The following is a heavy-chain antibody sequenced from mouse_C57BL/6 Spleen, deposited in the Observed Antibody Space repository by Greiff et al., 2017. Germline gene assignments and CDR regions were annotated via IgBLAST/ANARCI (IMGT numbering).Heavy chain of an antibody. D-gene: IGHD1-1*01. CDR2: ISDGGSYT. CDR1: GFTFSSYA. Sequence: VQLKESGGGLVKPGGSLKLSCAASGFTFSSYAMSWVRQTPEKRLEWVATISDGGSYTYYPDNVKGRFTISRDNAKNNLYLQMSHLKSEDTAMYYCARSDTTVSYWGQGTTLTVSS. CDR3: ARSDTTVSY. V-gene: IGHV5-4*01. J-gene: IGHJ2*01.